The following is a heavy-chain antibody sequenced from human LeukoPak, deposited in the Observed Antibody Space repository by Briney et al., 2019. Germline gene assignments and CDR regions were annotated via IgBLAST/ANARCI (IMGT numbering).Heavy chain of an antibody. CDR2: IKQDGSEK. Sequence: GESLRLSCAASGFTFSSYWMSWVRQAPGKGLEWVANIKQDGSEKYYVDSVKGRFTISRDNAKNSLYLQMNSLRAEDTAVYYCAREVRQYYYGSGSTDGMDVWGQGTTVTVSS. J-gene: IGHJ6*02. CDR1: GFTFSSYW. V-gene: IGHV3-7*01. CDR3: AREVRQYYYGSGSTDGMDV. D-gene: IGHD3-10*01.